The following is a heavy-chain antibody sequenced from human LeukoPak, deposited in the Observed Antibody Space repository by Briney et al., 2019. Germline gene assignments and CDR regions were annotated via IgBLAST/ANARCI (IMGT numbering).Heavy chain of an antibody. V-gene: IGHV3-21*01. D-gene: IGHD3-9*01. Sequence: GGSLRLSCAASGFTFSSYSMNWVRQAPGKGLEWVSGIYSGGSTYYADSVKGRFTISRDNAKNSLYLQMNSLRAEDTAVYYCARGILTGLDYFDYWGQGTLVTVSS. J-gene: IGHJ4*02. CDR1: GFTFSSYS. CDR3: ARGILTGLDYFDY. CDR2: IYSGGST.